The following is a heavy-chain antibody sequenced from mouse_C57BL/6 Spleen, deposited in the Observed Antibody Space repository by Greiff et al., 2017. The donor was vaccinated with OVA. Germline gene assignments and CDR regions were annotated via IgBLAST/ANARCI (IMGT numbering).Heavy chain of an antibody. CDR1: GYTFTSYW. J-gene: IGHJ2*01. D-gene: IGHD3-2*02. Sequence: QVQLQQPGAELVRPGSSVKLSCKASGYTFTSYWMDWVKQRPGQGLEWIGNIYPSDSETHYNQKFKDKATLTVDKSSSTAYMQLSSLTSEDSAVYYCARGDSSGYVLDYWGQGTTLTVSS. V-gene: IGHV1-61*01. CDR2: IYPSDSET. CDR3: ARGDSSGYVLDY.